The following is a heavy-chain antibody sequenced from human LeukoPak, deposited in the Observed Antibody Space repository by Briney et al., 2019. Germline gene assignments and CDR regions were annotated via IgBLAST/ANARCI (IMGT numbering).Heavy chain of an antibody. CDR2: ISTYNANT. J-gene: IGHJ6*03. Sequence: GASVKVSCKTSVFTDPNYGITWVRQAPGQGLEWMGWISTYNANTQHPQKFQGRVTLTTETATNTVYMDLRSLRSDDTAVYYCASPAKGAFFYYYINVWGKGTSVTVSS. CDR1: VFTDPNYG. D-gene: IGHD2-2*01. CDR3: ASPAKGAFFYYYINV. V-gene: IGHV1-18*01.